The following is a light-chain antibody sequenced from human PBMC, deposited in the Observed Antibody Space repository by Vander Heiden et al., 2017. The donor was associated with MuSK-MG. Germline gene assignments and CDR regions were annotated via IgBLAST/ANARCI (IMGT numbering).Light chain of an antibody. J-gene: IGKJ2*01. CDR2: GAS. CDR1: QSVSSSY. V-gene: IGKV3-20*01. Sequence: EIVLTQSPGTLSLSPGERATLSCRASQSVSSSYLAWYQQKPGQAPRLLTYGASSRATGIPDRFSGSGSGTDFTLTISRLEPEDFAVYYCQQYCSSPYTFGQGTKLEIK. CDR3: QQYCSSPYT.